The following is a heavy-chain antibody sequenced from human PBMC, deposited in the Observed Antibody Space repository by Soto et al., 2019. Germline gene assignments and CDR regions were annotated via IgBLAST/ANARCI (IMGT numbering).Heavy chain of an antibody. CDR3: AKGPTIFGVVISSDYYYGMYV. D-gene: IGHD3-3*01. Sequence: PGGSLRLSCAASGFTFSTSAMSWVRQAPGRGLEWVSGISGSGGSTYYADSVKGRFTISRDNSENTLYLQMNSLGADDTAVYYCAKGPTIFGVVISSDYYYGMYVWGQGTTVTVSS. J-gene: IGHJ6*02. V-gene: IGHV3-23*01. CDR1: GFTFSTSA. CDR2: ISGSGGST.